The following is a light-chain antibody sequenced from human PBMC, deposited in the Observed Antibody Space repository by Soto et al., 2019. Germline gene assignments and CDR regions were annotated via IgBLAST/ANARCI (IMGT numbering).Light chain of an antibody. V-gene: IGLV2-8*01. CDR3: SSYTGGNPSYV. J-gene: IGLJ1*01. CDR2: EVT. Sequence: QSALTQPPSASGSPGQSVTIAFTGTSSDVGGYDYVSWYQQHPGKAPKLMIYEVTLRPSGVSDPFSGSTSGNTASLTVSGLQAEDEADYYCSSYTGGNPSYVFGTGTKLTVL. CDR1: SSDVGGYDY.